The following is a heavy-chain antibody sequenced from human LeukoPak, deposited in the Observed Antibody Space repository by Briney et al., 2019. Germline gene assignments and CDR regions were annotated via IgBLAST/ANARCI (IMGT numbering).Heavy chain of an antibody. V-gene: IGHV1-2*02. CDR1: GYTFTGYY. D-gene: IGHD6-13*01. J-gene: IGHJ4*02. Sequence: ASVKVSCKASGYTFTGYYMHWVRQAPGQGLEWMGWINPNSGGTNYAQKFQGRVTMTRDTSISTGYMELSRLRSDDTAVYYCARDRATGIAAAGDDYWGQGTLVTVSS. CDR3: ARDRATGIAAAGDDY. CDR2: INPNSGGT.